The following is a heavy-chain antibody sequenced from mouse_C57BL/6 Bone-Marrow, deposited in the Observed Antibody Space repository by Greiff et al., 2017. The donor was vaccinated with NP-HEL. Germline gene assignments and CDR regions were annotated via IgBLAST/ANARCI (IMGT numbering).Heavy chain of an antibody. J-gene: IGHJ3*01. Sequence: VQLQQSGAELARPGASVKLSCKASGYTFTSYGISWVKQRTGQGLEWIGEIYPRSGNTYYNEKFKGKATLTADKSSRTAYMELRSLTSEDSAVYFCAKGYYSNSFAYWGQGTLVTVSA. V-gene: IGHV1-81*01. CDR3: AKGYYSNSFAY. CDR1: GYTFTSYG. D-gene: IGHD2-5*01. CDR2: IYPRSGNT.